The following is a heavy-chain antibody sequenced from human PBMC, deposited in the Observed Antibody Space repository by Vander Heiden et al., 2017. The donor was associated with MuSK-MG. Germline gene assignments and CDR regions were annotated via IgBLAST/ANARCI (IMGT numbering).Heavy chain of an antibody. CDR3: AKDLYSSSRFGYYYMDV. CDR1: GFPLSLEG. J-gene: IGHJ6*03. V-gene: IGHV3-30*18. D-gene: IGHD6-6*01. Sequence: QLQMVESGGGVVQPGRSLRLSSAASGFPLSLEGMHVVRQAPGKGLEWVAVISYDGSKKFYADSVKGRFTISRDNSKNTLYLQMNSLRAEDTAVYYCAKDLYSSSRFGYYYMDVWGKGTTVTVSS. CDR2: ISYDGSKK.